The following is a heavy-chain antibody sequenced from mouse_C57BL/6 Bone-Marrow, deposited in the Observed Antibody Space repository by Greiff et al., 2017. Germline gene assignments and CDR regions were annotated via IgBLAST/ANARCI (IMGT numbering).Heavy chain of an antibody. J-gene: IGHJ1*03. CDR2: IYPGGGYT. D-gene: IGHD2-12*01. V-gene: IGHV1-63*01. CDR1: GYTFTNYW. Sequence: QVQLQQSGAELVRPGTSVKMSCKASGYTFTNYWIGWAKQRPGHGLEWIGDIYPGGGYTNYNEKFKGKATLTADKSSSTAYMQFSSLTSEDSALYYWAREGRYHGDFDGWGTGTTVTVSS. CDR3: AREGRYHGDFDG.